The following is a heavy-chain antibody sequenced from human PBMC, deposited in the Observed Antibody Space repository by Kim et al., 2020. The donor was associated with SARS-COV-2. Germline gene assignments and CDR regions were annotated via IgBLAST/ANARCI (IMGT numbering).Heavy chain of an antibody. CDR2: IWFDGSER. CDR1: GFRFRDHA. CDR3: ARALVGEDVWENHLYLDV. D-gene: IGHD3-10*01. V-gene: IGHV3-33*01. Sequence: GGSLRLSCEVSGFRFRDHAMHWVRQAPGKGLEWMAVIWFDGSERYYTDSMRGRLTITRDNSKNTLHLEMSSLSAEDTAVYYCARALVGEDVWENHLYLDVWGNGTTVTVSS. J-gene: IGHJ6*04.